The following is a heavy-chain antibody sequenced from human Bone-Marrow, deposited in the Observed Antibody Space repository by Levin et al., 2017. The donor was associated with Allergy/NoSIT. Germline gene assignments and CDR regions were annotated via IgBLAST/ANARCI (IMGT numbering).Heavy chain of an antibody. V-gene: IGHV4-30-2*01. CDR2: IYHSGNT. CDR1: GGSISSGAYS. Sequence: PSETLSLTCAVSGGSISSGAYSWSWIRQPPGKGLEWIGYIYHSGNTFYNPSLRSRVSLSVDTSKNQFSLRLNSVAAADTAVYFCARGAPWTLGYYFDYWGQGSLVTVSS. CDR3: ARGAPWTLGYYFDY. D-gene: IGHD3/OR15-3a*01. J-gene: IGHJ4*02.